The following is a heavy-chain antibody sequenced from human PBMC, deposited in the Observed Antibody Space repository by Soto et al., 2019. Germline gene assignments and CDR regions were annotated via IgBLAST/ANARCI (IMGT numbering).Heavy chain of an antibody. Sequence: PSQTLSLTCAISGDSVSSNSAACNWIRQSPSRGLEWLGRTYFRSRWYNDYTVSVKSRITINADTSENHFSLHLNSVTPEDTAVYYCARDDYGLYFDYWGQGTPVTVPQ. J-gene: IGHJ4*02. V-gene: IGHV6-1*01. D-gene: IGHD3-10*01. CDR3: ARDDYGLYFDY. CDR1: GDSVSSNSAA. CDR2: TYFRSRWYN.